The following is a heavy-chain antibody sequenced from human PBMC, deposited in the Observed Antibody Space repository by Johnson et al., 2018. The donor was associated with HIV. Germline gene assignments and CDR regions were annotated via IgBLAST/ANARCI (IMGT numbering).Heavy chain of an antibody. CDR3: AKEASGWYHAGDAFDI. V-gene: IGHV3-33*06. CDR1: GLSFSSYG. D-gene: IGHD6-19*01. CDR2: IWSDGSNK. J-gene: IGHJ3*02. Sequence: QVQLVESGGGVVQPGRSVRLSCAASGLSFSSYGMEWVRQAPGKGLEWVAVIWSDGSNKYYADSVKGRFTISRDNSKNTLYLQMNSLRAEDTAVYYCAKEASGWYHAGDAFDIWGQGTMVTVSS.